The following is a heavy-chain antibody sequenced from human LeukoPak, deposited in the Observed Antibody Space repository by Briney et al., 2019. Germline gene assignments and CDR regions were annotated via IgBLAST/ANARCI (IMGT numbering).Heavy chain of an antibody. D-gene: IGHD3-10*01. CDR3: ARQDYLSPDY. Sequence: SETLSLTCAVYGGSFSGYYWSWIRQPPGKGLEWIGEINHSGSTNYNPSLKSRVTISVDTSKNQLSLKLSSVTAADTAVYYCARQDYLSPDYWGQGTLVTVSS. CDR1: GGSFSGYY. V-gene: IGHV4-34*01. J-gene: IGHJ4*02. CDR2: INHSGST.